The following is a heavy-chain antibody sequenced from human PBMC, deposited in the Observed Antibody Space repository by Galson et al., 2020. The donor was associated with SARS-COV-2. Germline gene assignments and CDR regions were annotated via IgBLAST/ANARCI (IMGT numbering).Heavy chain of an antibody. CDR3: ARVIEFTIFGVVINYYYYGMDV. D-gene: IGHD3-3*01. Sequence: IRQAPGKGLEWVSYISSSGSTIYYADSVKGRFTISRDNAKNSLYLQMNSLRAEDTAVYYCARVIEFTIFGVVINYYYYGMDVWGQGTTVTVSS. J-gene: IGHJ6*02. V-gene: IGHV3-11*01. CDR2: ISSSGSTI.